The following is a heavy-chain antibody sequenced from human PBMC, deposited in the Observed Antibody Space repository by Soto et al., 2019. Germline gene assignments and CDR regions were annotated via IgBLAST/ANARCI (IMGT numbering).Heavy chain of an antibody. CDR3: ARDLLHQGRWLQLSNWFDS. D-gene: IGHD5-12*01. J-gene: IGHJ5*01. Sequence: ASVKVSCKASGYTFTSYGISWVRQAPGQGLEWMGWISAYNGNTNYAQKLQGRVTMTTDTSPSTAYMELRSLTSDDTAAYYCARDLLHQGRWLQLSNWFDSWGQGTLVTVSS. V-gene: IGHV1-18*01. CDR1: GYTFTSYG. CDR2: ISAYNGNT.